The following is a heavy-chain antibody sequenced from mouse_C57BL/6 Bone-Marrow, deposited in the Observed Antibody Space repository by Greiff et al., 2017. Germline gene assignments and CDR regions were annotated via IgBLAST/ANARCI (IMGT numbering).Heavy chain of an antibody. CDR1: GYTFTSYG. V-gene: IGHV1-81*01. CDR2: IYPRSGNT. CDR3: AIYYSNSGFAY. Sequence: QVQLQQSGAELARPGASVKLSCKASGYTFTSYGISWVKQRTGQGLEWIGEIYPRSGNTYYNETFKGKATLTADKSSSTASVELRSLTSEDSAVYFCAIYYSNSGFAYWGQGTLVTVSA. J-gene: IGHJ3*01. D-gene: IGHD2-5*01.